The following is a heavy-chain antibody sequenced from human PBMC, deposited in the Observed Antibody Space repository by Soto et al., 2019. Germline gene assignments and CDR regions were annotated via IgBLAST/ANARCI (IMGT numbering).Heavy chain of an antibody. CDR1: GYSFSNSW. Sequence: DSMKISCRGSGYSFSNSWIGWVRQMPGKGLELMGILYPGDSNIRYSPSFQGQVTISADKSIGTAYLQWSSLKASDTAMYYCARPVGGSCSGTRCYWETPSDMDVWGHGT. V-gene: IGHV5-51*01. J-gene: IGHJ6*02. D-gene: IGHD2-2*01. CDR2: LYPGDSNI. CDR3: ARPVGGSCSGTRCYWETPSDMDV.